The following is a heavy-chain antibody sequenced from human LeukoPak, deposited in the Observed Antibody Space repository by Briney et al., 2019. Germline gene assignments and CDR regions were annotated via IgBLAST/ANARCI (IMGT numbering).Heavy chain of an antibody. V-gene: IGHV4-4*02. D-gene: IGHD6-13*01. CDR3: ARITPNSSSWYYFDY. CDR1: GGSISSSNW. J-gene: IGHJ4*02. CDR2: IYHSGST. Sequence: SETLSLTCAVSGGSISSSNWWSWVRQPPGKGLEWIGEIYHSGSTNYNPSLKSRVTISVDKSKNQFSLKLSSVTAADTAVYYCARITPNSSSWYYFDYWGQGTLVTVSS.